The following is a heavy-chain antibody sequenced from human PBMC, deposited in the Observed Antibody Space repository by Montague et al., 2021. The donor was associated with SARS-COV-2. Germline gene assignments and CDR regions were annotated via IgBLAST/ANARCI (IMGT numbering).Heavy chain of an antibody. CDR2: VYFSGTT. CDR3: VRAADNYYPSGPLVGFDL. V-gene: IGHV4-30-4*01. D-gene: IGHD3-10*01. J-gene: IGHJ4*02. Sequence: TRSLTCNVSGGSIKTTEYYWGWIRQPPGKGLEWIGYVYFSGTTYFNPSLETRTTISIDTSKSQFSLKLRSVTAADTAVYFCVRAADNYYPSGPLVGFDLWGLGTLVTVSS. CDR1: GGSIKTTEYY.